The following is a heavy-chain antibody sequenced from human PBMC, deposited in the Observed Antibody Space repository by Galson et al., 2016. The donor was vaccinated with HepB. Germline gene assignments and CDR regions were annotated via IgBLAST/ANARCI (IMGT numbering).Heavy chain of an antibody. J-gene: IGHJ4*02. D-gene: IGHD3-9*01. CDR1: GFTFSSYG. Sequence: SLRLSCAASGFTFSSYGMNWVRQAPGKGLEWVAVISYDGSKKYYADSAKGRFTISRDNPKNTLYLQMNSLRAEDTAVYYCAENDILTGYSAFDYWGQGTLVTVSA. CDR3: AENDILTGYSAFDY. V-gene: IGHV3-30*18. CDR2: ISYDGSKK.